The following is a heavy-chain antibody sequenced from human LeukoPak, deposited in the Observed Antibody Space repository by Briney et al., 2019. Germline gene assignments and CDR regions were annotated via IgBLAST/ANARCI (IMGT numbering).Heavy chain of an antibody. J-gene: IGHJ4*02. CDR3: AFTSMVRGVGS. D-gene: IGHD3-10*01. CDR2: INPNSGGT. CDR1: GYTFTNYA. Sequence: ASVKVSCKASGYTFTNYAINWVRQAPGQGLEWMGWINPNSGGTNYAQKFQGRVTMTRDTSISTAYMELSRLRSDDTAVYYCAFTSMVRGVGSWGQGTLVTVSS. V-gene: IGHV1-2*02.